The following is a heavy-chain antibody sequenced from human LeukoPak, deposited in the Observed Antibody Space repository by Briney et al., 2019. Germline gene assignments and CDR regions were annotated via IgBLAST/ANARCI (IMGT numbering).Heavy chain of an antibody. D-gene: IGHD3-10*01. CDR2: ISQNGDNT. Sequence: GGSLRLSCSVSGFSFSSYVLHWVRQAPGKGLESVSGISQNGDNTYYADSVKGRFTISKDNSENTLYPQMNSLRPEDTAVYYCMNPNHYGSGRWGQGTLVTVSS. CDR1: GFSFSSYV. V-gene: IGHV3-64D*06. J-gene: IGHJ4*02. CDR3: MNPNHYGSGR.